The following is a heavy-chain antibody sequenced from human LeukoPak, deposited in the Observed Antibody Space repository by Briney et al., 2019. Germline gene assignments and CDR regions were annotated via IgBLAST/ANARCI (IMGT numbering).Heavy chain of an antibody. Sequence: GGSLRPSCAASGFTFSSYEMNWVRQAPGKGLEWVSYISSSGSTIYYADSVKGRFTISRDNAKNSLYLQMNSLRAEDTAVYYCARSSVIVGGAIDYWGQGTLVTVSS. D-gene: IGHD1-26*01. CDR2: ISSSGSTI. J-gene: IGHJ4*02. V-gene: IGHV3-48*03. CDR3: ARSSVIVGGAIDY. CDR1: GFTFSSYE.